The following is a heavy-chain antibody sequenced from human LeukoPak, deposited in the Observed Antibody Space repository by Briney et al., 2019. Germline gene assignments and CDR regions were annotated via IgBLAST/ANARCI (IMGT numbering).Heavy chain of an antibody. CDR3: ASLMTTVTIPDY. CDR2: INTDGSST. V-gene: IGHV3-74*01. D-gene: IGHD4-17*01. J-gene: IGHJ4*02. Sequence: PGGSLRLSCAASGFTFSSYWMHWVRQAPGKGLVWVSRINTDGSSTRYADSVEGRFSISRDNAKNTLYLQMNSLRAEDTAVYYCASLMTTVTIPDYWGQGTLVTVSS. CDR1: GFTFSSYW.